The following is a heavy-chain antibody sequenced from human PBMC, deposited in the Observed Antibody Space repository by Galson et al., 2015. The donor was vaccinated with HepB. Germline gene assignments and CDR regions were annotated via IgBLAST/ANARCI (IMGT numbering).Heavy chain of an antibody. D-gene: IGHD4-17*01. CDR1: GFTFSNAW. CDR3: TTEDDYGDFD. CDR2: IKRNIDGGTT. J-gene: IGHJ4*02. V-gene: IGHV3-15*01. Sequence: SLRLSCAASGFTFSNAWMSWVRQAPGKGLEWVGHIKRNIDGGTTDYAAPVKGRFTISRDDSKNMLYLQMDSLKTEDTAVYYCTTEDDYGDFDWGQGTLVTVSS.